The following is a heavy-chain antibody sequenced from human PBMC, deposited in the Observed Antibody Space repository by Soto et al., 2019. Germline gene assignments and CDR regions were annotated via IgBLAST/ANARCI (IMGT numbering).Heavy chain of an antibody. CDR3: ARVRCSGGSCYSRDAFDI. CDR1: GGSFSGYY. D-gene: IGHD2-15*01. CDR2: INHSGST. J-gene: IGHJ3*02. Sequence: SETLSLTCAVYGGSFSGYYWSWIRQPPGKGLEWIGEINHSGSTNYNPSLKSRVTISVDTSKNQFSPKLSSVTAADTAVYYCARVRCSGGSCYSRDAFDIWGQGTMVTVSS. V-gene: IGHV4-34*01.